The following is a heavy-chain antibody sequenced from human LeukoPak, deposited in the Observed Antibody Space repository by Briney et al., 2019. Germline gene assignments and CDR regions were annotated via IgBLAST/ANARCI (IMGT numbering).Heavy chain of an antibody. V-gene: IGHV3-30*02. CDR2: IRYDGSNK. CDR3: AKDLVYCSSTSCYDDWYFDL. Sequence: PGGSLRLSCAASGFTFSSYGMHWVRQAPGKGLEWVAFIRYDGSNKYYVDSVKGRFTISRDNSKNTLYLQMNSQRVEDTAVYYCAKDLVYCSSTSCYDDWYFDLWGRGTLVTVSS. J-gene: IGHJ2*01. D-gene: IGHD2-2*01. CDR1: GFTFSSYG.